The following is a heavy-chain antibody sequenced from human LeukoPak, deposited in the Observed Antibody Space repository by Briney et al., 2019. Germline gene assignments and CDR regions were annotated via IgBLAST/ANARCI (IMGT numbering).Heavy chain of an antibody. CDR3: ARVGYGDYVHWFDP. CDR1: GGSISSGGYY. V-gene: IGHV4-31*03. J-gene: IGHJ5*02. CDR2: IYYSGST. Sequence: PSETLSLTCTVSGGSISSGGYYWSWIRQHPGKGLEWIGYIYYSGSTYYNPSLKSRVTISVDTSKNQFSLKLSSVTAADTAVYYCARVGYGDYVHWFDPWGQGTLVTVSS. D-gene: IGHD4-17*01.